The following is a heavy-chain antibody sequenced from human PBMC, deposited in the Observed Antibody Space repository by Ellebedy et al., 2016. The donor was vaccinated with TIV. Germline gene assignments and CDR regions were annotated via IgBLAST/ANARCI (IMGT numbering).Heavy chain of an antibody. CDR2: INHSGST. CDR3: ARGKSGTELYGMDV. Sequence: SETLSLXXAVYGGSFSGYYWSWIRQPPGKGLEWIGEINHSGSTNYNPSLKSRVTISVDTSKSQFSLKLSSVTAADTAVYYCARGKSGTELYGMDVWGQGTTVTVSS. J-gene: IGHJ6*02. D-gene: IGHD1-26*01. CDR1: GGSFSGYY. V-gene: IGHV4-34*01.